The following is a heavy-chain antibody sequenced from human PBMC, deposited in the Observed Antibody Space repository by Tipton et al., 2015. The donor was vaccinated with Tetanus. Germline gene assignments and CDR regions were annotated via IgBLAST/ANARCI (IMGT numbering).Heavy chain of an antibody. CDR3: ARVTAWSFDY. V-gene: IGHV3-30-3*01. J-gene: IGHJ4*01. D-gene: IGHD2-21*02. CDR1: GFTFSSYA. Sequence: PLRLSCAASGFTFSSYAMHWVRQAPGKGLEWVAVISYDGSNKYYADSVKGRFTISRDNSKNTLYLQMNSLRAEDTAVYYCARVTAWSFDYWGHGTLVTVSS. CDR2: ISYDGSNK.